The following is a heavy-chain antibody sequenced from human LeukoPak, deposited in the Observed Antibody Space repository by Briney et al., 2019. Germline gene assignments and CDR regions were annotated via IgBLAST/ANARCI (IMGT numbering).Heavy chain of an antibody. CDR2: ISGSGGST. CDR1: GFTFSSYA. J-gene: IGHJ6*04. CDR3: AELGITMIGGV. Sequence: GGSLRLSCAASGFTFSSYAMSWVRQAPGKGLEWVSAISGSGGSTYYADSVEGRFTISRDNSKNSLYLQMNSLRAEDTAVYYCAELGITMIGGVWGKGTTVTISS. D-gene: IGHD3-10*02. V-gene: IGHV3-23*01.